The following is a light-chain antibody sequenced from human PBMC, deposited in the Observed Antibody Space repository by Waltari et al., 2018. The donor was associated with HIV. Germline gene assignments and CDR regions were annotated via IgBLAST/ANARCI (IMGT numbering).Light chain of an antibody. CDR2: KNT. Sequence: SYELTKPPSVSVSPGQTATIPCSGDPLSGQFSYWYQQTPGQDPGEIIYKNTERTSGIPERFSGSSSGKTVTLIISEAQTEDEADYYCQSADSSGGFRVFGGGTRLSVL. CDR3: QSADSSGGFRV. J-gene: IGLJ3*02. V-gene: IGLV3-25*03. CDR1: PLSGQF.